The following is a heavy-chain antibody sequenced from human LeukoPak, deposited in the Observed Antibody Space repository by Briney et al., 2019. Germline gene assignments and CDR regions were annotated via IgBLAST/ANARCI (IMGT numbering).Heavy chain of an antibody. CDR2: IRSKANSYAT. V-gene: IGHV3-73*01. J-gene: IGHJ5*02. D-gene: IGHD6-19*01. CDR1: GFTFSGSA. CDR3: TRLGIAVT. Sequence: GGSLKLSCAASGFTFSGSAMHWVRQASGKGLEWVGRIRSKANSYATAYSASVKGRFTICRDDSKNTAYLQMNSLKTEDTAVYYCTRLGIAVTWGQGTLVTVSS.